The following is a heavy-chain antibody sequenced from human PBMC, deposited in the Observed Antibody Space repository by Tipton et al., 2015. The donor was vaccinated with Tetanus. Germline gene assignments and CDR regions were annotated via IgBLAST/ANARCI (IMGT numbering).Heavy chain of an antibody. CDR3: AKDPRDGYNYGSMDY. CDR1: GFTFSTYA. V-gene: IGHV3-23*01. J-gene: IGHJ4*02. CDR2: IGGSSDWA. Sequence: SLRLSCAASGFTFSTYAMSWVRQAPGKGLEWVSTIGGSSDWAYYTDTVKGRFSISRDNSKNTIHLQMNSLRAADTAVYYCAKDPRDGYNYGSMDYWGQGTLVTVSS. D-gene: IGHD5-24*01.